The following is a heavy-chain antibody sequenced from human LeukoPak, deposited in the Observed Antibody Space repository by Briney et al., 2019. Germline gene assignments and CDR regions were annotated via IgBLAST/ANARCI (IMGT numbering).Heavy chain of an antibody. Sequence: SETLSLTCTVSGVSISSYYWSWIRQPPGKGLEWIGYIYNSGRTNYTPSLKSRVTISVDTSKNQFSLKLSSVTAADTAVYYCARRQEVGGDNWFDPWGQGTLVTVSS. CDR3: ARRQEVGGDNWFDP. V-gene: IGHV4-59*01. J-gene: IGHJ5*02. D-gene: IGHD2-15*01. CDR2: IYNSGRT. CDR1: GVSISSYY.